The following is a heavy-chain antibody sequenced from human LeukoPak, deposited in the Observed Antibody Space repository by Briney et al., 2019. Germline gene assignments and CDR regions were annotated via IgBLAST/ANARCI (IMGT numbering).Heavy chain of an antibody. CDR1: GYTFTSYG. CDR3: ARGPVEPNYYYYGMDV. CDR2: ISAYNGNT. J-gene: IGHJ6*02. Sequence: ASVKVSCKASGYTFTSYGISWVRQAPGQGLEWMGWISAYNGNTNYAQKLQGRVTMTTDASTSTAYMELRSLRSDETAVYYCARGPVEPNYYYYGMDVWGQGTTVTVSS. V-gene: IGHV1-18*01.